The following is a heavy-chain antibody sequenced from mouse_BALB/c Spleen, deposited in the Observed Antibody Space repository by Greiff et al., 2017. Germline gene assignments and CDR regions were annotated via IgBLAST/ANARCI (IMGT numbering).Heavy chain of an antibody. CDR2: IRSKSNNYAT. J-gene: IGHJ3*01. V-gene: IGHV10-1*02. CDR1: GFTFNTYA. D-gene: IGHD4-1*01. Sequence: DVKLVESGGGLVQPKGSLKLSCAASGFTFNTYAMNWVRQAPGKGLEWVARIRSKSNNYATYYADSVKDRFTISRDDSQSMLYLQMNNLKTEDTAMYYCVRGNWDVQAWFAYWGQGTLVTVSA. CDR3: VRGNWDVQAWFAY.